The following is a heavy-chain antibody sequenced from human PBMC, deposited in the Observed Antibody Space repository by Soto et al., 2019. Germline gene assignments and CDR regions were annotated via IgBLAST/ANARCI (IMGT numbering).Heavy chain of an antibody. CDR2: IVPVFRTP. CDR3: ARDKDEYYGSGSIVFDS. CDR1: GGTFSSYA. D-gene: IGHD3-10*01. J-gene: IGHJ4*02. Sequence: QVQLVQSGAEVKKPGASVKVSCRTSGGTFSSYAISWVRQAPGQGLEWMGEIVPVFRTPNYAQKFQGRLTITADESTRTAYVELSSLTSEDTAIYYCARDKDEYYGSGSIVFDSWGQGTLVTVSS. V-gene: IGHV1-69*12.